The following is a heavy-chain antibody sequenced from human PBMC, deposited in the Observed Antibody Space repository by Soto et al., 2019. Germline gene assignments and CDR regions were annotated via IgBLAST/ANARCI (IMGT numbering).Heavy chain of an antibody. CDR3: ASDPYDSRGPPLDY. D-gene: IGHD3-22*01. V-gene: IGHV3-74*01. J-gene: IGHJ4*02. CDR2: INTDGSST. Sequence: EVQLVESGGGLVQPGGSLRLSCAASGFTFTNYWMHWVRQAPGKGLVWVSRINTDGSSTNYADSVKGRFTISRDNAKNTLYLQMNSLRAEDTAVYYCASDPYDSRGPPLDYWGQGTLVTVSS. CDR1: GFTFTNYW.